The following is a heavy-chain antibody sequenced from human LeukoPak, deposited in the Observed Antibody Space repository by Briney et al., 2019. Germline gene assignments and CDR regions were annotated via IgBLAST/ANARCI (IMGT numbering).Heavy chain of an antibody. V-gene: IGHV3-30*02. CDR2: IRYDGSNK. CDR1: GFTFSSYG. J-gene: IGHJ5*02. Sequence: GGSLRLSCAASGFTFSSYGMHWVRQAPGKGLEWVAFIRYDGSNKYYADSVKGRFTISRDNSKNTLYLQMNSLRAEDTAVYYCAKGRTIFGVVNWLDPWGQGTLVTVSS. D-gene: IGHD3-3*01. CDR3: AKGRTIFGVVNWLDP.